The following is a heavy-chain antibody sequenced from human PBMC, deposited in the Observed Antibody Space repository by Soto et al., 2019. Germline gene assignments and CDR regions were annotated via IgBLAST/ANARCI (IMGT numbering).Heavy chain of an antibody. V-gene: IGHV3-30-3*01. J-gene: IGHJ6*02. Sequence: PRGSLRLSCAASGFTFRNYAMHWVRQAPGKGLECLAVIAYDGSNAFYRDSVKGRFTISRDNSKNTLYLHMNSLRSEDTGVYYCARGDREHTLVLFGARPGEYGIDICGQGSTVTVSS. CDR1: GFTFRNYA. D-gene: IGHD3-10*02. CDR2: IAYDGSNA. CDR3: ARGDREHTLVLFGARPGEYGIDI.